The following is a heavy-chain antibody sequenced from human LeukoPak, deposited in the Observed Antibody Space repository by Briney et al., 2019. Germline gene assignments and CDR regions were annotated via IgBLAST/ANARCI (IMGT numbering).Heavy chain of an antibody. V-gene: IGHV3-7*05. D-gene: IGHD3-22*01. CDR1: GFTFSSYW. Sequence: GSLRLSCAASGFTFSSYWMSWVRQAPGKGLEWVANIKQDGSEKYYVDSMKGRFTISRDNAKNSLYLQMSSLRAGDTAVYYCARLYYYDRPYFDCWGQRTLVTVSS. CDR3: ARLYYYDRPYFDC. CDR2: IKQDGSEK. J-gene: IGHJ4*02.